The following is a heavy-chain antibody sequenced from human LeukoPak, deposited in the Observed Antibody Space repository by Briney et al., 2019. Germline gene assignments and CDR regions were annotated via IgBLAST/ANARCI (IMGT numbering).Heavy chain of an antibody. CDR2: IYTSGST. J-gene: IGHJ3*02. V-gene: IGHV4-61*02. D-gene: IGHD3-3*01. Sequence: PSQTLSLTCTVSGGSISSGSYYWSWIRQPAGKGLEWIGRIYTSGSTNYNPSLKSRVTISVDTSKNQFSLKLSSVTAADTAVYYCVAGTYYDFWSGQDAFDIWGQGTMVTVSS. CDR1: GGSISSGSYY. CDR3: VAGTYYDFWSGQDAFDI.